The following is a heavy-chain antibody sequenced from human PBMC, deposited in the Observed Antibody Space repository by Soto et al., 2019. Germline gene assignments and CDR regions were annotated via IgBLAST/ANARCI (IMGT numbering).Heavy chain of an antibody. D-gene: IGHD3-10*01. V-gene: IGHV4-30-2*01. J-gene: IGHJ5*02. CDR1: GGSISNCGSA. CDR2: IYHSGNT. Sequence: SESLSLTCVVSGGSISNCGSAWSWIRQPPGKGLEWIAYIYHSGNTYYNPSLKSRVTISVDRSKNQFSLNLNSVTAADTAVYYCARYFYGSVNWFDIWGQGTLVTVSS. CDR3: ARYFYGSVNWFDI.